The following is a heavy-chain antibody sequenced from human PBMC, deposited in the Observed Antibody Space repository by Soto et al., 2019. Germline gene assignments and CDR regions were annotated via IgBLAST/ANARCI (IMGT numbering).Heavy chain of an antibody. Sequence: GGSLRLSCAASGFTFSSYAMSWVRQAPGKGLEWVSAISGSGGSTYYADSVKGRFTISRDNSKNTLYLQMNSLRAEDTAVYYCAKGVYYDFWSGYLPFDYWGQGALDTVYS. J-gene: IGHJ4*02. V-gene: IGHV3-23*01. CDR1: GFTFSSYA. CDR2: ISGSGGST. CDR3: AKGVYYDFWSGYLPFDY. D-gene: IGHD3-3*01.